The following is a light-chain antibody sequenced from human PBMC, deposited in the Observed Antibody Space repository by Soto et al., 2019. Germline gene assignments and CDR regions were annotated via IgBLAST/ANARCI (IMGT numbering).Light chain of an antibody. Sequence: IVLTQSPATLSLSPGERAPLSCRARQTVRSYLSWYQHKPGQAPRLLIYRVYNSSTGIPARFSGSGSGTDFTLTISRREPEDSAVYYCQQRYNWLTFGGGTKVEI. CDR2: RVY. V-gene: IGKV3-11*01. CDR1: QTVRSY. J-gene: IGKJ4*01. CDR3: QQRYNWLT.